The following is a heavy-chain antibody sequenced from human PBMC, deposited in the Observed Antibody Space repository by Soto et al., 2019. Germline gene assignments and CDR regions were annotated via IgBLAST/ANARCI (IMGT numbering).Heavy chain of an antibody. Sequence: SGPTLVNPTQTLTLTCTFSGFSLSTSGVGVGWIRQPPGKALEWLALIYWNDDKRYSPSLKSRLTITKDTSKNQVVLTMTNMDPVDTATYYCAHRGYCSSTSCYKGAFGYWGQGTLVTVSS. CDR2: IYWNDDK. D-gene: IGHD2-2*02. CDR1: GFSLSTSGVG. V-gene: IGHV2-5*01. J-gene: IGHJ4*02. CDR3: AHRGYCSSTSCYKGAFGY.